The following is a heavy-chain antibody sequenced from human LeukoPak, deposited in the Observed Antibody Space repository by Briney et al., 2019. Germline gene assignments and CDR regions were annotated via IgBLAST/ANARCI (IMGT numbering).Heavy chain of an antibody. V-gene: IGHV1-2*04. D-gene: IGHD2-15*01. CDR3: ARGDYCSGGSCYGYYFDY. J-gene: IGHJ4*02. CDR2: INPNSGGT. Sequence: ASVKGSCKASGYTFTGYYMHWVRQAPGQGLEWMGWINPNSGGTNYAQKFQGWVTMTRDTSISTAYMELSRLRSDDTAVYYCARGDYCSGGSCYGYYFDYWGQGTLVTVSS. CDR1: GYTFTGYY.